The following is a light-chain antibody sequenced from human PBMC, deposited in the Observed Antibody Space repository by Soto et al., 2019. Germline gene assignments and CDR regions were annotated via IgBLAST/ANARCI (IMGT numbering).Light chain of an antibody. CDR1: QSVSNN. CDR3: QQYNNWPYS. Sequence: EIVMTQSPATLSVSPGEGATLSCRASQSVSNNLAWYQQKPGQAPRLLIYGASTRATDIPTRFSGSGSGTEFTLTISSLQSEDFAVYYCQQYNNWPYSFGQGTKLEIK. CDR2: GAS. V-gene: IGKV3-15*01. J-gene: IGKJ2*01.